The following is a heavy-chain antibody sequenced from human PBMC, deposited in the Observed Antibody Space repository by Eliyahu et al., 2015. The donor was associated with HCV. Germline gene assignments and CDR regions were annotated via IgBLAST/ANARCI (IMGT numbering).Heavy chain of an antibody. V-gene: IGHV1-69*01. D-gene: IGHD5-12*01. CDR3: TRRGGSGTYYYYGMEV. Sequence: QVQLVQSGAEVRKPGSSVKVSCKTSGGTFSNYAISWVRPAPGPGLGWMGGLIRIFGIINYAQKFQGRVTITADESTSTAYMELRSLTSEDTAVYYCTRRGGSGTYYYYGMEVWGQGTTVTVSS. J-gene: IGHJ6*02. CDR1: GGTFSNYA. CDR2: LIRIFGII.